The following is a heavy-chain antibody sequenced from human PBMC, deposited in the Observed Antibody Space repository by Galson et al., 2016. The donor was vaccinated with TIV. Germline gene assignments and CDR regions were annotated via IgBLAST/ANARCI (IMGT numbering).Heavy chain of an antibody. Sequence: SLRLSCAASELIVTDNYMTWVRQAPGRGLEWVALIADDGSTFYSDSVKGRFTISRDSSKNVVNLQMNSLRPEDTAVYFCARDRRHCGNECFLRYYYGMDVWGQGTTVTV. D-gene: IGHD2-21*01. J-gene: IGHJ6*02. V-gene: IGHV3-66*02. CDR3: ARDRRHCGNECFLRYYYGMDV. CDR2: IADDGST. CDR1: ELIVTDNY.